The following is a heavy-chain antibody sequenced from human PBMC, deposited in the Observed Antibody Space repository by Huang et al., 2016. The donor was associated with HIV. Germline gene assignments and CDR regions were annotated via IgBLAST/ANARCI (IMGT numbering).Heavy chain of an antibody. CDR3: AKADSGAAAGSLVDY. Sequence: EVQLLESGGGLVQPGGSLRLSCAASGFTFGSYAMSGVRQAPGKGLEWVSSMTGRGSSSYDADAVKGRFTISRDNSKNTLDLQMNSLRAEDTAIYYCAKADSGAAAGSLVDYWGQGTLVTVSS. J-gene: IGHJ4*02. CDR1: GFTFGSYA. D-gene: IGHD6-13*01. CDR2: MTGRGSSS. V-gene: IGHV3-23*01.